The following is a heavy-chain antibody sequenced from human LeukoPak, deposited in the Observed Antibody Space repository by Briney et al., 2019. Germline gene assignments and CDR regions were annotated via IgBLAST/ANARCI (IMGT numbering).Heavy chain of an antibody. CDR3: ARDGKQQLGFDY. V-gene: IGHV1-18*01. Sequence: ASVKVSCKASGYTFTSCGISWVRQAPRQGLEWMGWISTYNGKTNHAQNFQGRVTMTPGTSTSTAYMELRSLRSDDAAVYYCARDGKQQLGFDYWGQGTLVTVSS. CDR2: ISTYNGKT. J-gene: IGHJ4*02. D-gene: IGHD6-13*01. CDR1: GYTFTSCG.